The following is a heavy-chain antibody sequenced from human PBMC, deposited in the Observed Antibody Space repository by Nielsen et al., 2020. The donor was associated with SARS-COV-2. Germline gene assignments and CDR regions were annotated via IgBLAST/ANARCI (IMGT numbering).Heavy chain of an antibody. Sequence: ASVKVSCKASGYTFTSYAMHWVRQAPGQRLEWMGWINAGNGNTKYSQKFQGRVTITRDTSASTAYMVLSSLRSEDTAVYYCARDRSGYYSDYFDYWGQGTLVTVSS. D-gene: IGHD3-22*01. CDR1: GYTFTSYA. J-gene: IGHJ4*02. CDR3: ARDRSGYYSDYFDY. CDR2: INAGNGNT. V-gene: IGHV1-3*01.